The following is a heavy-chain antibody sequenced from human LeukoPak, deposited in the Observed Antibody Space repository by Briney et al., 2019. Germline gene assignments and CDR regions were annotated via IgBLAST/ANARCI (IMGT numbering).Heavy chain of an antibody. CDR1: GGSISSYY. D-gene: IGHD3-22*01. CDR2: IYYSGST. CDR3: ARHDSSGYYYVYFDY. Sequence: SETLSLTCTVSGGSISSYYWSWIRQPPGKGLEWIGYIYYSGSTNYNPSLKSRVTISVDTSKNQFSLKLSSVTAADTAVYYCARHDSSGYYYVYFDYWGQGTLVTVSS. V-gene: IGHV4-59*01. J-gene: IGHJ4*02.